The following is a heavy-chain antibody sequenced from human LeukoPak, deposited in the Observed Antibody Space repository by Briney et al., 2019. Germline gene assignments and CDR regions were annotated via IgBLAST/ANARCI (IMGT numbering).Heavy chain of an antibody. CDR3: TRDDPRSWGYFPDY. J-gene: IGHJ4*02. CDR1: GGSISNYY. D-gene: IGHD1-26*01. CDR2: ISSSEST. Sequence: PSETLSLTCTVSGGSISNYYWSWIRQPAGKGLEWVGRISSSESTNYNPSLKSRVSISADTSKNQVSLRLNSVTAADTAVYYCTRDDPRSWGYFPDYWGQGTLVTVSS. V-gene: IGHV4-4*07.